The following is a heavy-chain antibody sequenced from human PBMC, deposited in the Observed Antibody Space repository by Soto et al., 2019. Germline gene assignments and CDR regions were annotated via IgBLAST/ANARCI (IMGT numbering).Heavy chain of an antibody. CDR2: ISSSGSTI. V-gene: IGHV3-48*03. D-gene: IGHD4-17*01. CDR3: ARGGLLDAFDI. CDR1: GFTFSSYE. Sequence: YLRLSCAASGFTFSSYEMNWVRQAPGKGLEWVSYISSSGSTIYYADSVKGRFTISRDNAKNSLYLQMNSLRAEDTAVYYCARGGLLDAFDIWGQGTMVTVSS. J-gene: IGHJ3*02.